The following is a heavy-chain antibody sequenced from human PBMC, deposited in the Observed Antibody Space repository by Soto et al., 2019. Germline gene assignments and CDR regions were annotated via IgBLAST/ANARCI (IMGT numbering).Heavy chain of an antibody. D-gene: IGHD3-3*01. CDR2: MNPNSGNT. CDR3: ARGALDDFWSGYYGVAPISGGNWFDP. Sequence: ASVKVSCKASGYTFTSYDINWVRQATGQGLEWMGWMNPNSGNTGYAQKFQGRVTMTRNTSISTAYMELSSLRSEDTAVYYCARGALDDFWSGYYGVAPISGGNWFDPWGQGTLVTVSS. CDR1: GYTFTSYD. J-gene: IGHJ5*02. V-gene: IGHV1-8*01.